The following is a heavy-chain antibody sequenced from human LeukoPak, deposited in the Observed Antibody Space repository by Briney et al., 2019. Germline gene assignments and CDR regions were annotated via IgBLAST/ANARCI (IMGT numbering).Heavy chain of an antibody. Sequence: GGSLRLSCAASGFTFINAWMAWVRQAPGKGLEWVGRIKAKAHGGTIEYAAPVKGRFTISRDDSKNTLYLQMNGLKTEDTAVYYCTTDGVGVEGATHDNWGQGTLVSVSS. CDR2: IKAKAHGGTI. CDR3: TTDGVGVEGATHDN. D-gene: IGHD1-26*01. J-gene: IGHJ4*02. V-gene: IGHV3-15*01. CDR1: GFTFINAW.